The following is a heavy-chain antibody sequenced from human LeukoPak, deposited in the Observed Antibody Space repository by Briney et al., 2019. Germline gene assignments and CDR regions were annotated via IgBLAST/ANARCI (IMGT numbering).Heavy chain of an antibody. D-gene: IGHD3-3*01. V-gene: IGHV1-8*03. CDR1: GYTFTSYD. CDR3: ARGRTYYDFWSGYPRAPYYYYMDV. CDR2: MNPNSGNT. J-gene: IGHJ6*03. Sequence: ASVKVSCKASGYTFTSYDINWVRQATGQGLEWMGWMNPNSGNTGYAQKFQGRVTITRNTSISTAYMELSSLRSEDTAVYYCARGRTYYDFWSGYPRAPYYYYMDVWGKGTTVTVSS.